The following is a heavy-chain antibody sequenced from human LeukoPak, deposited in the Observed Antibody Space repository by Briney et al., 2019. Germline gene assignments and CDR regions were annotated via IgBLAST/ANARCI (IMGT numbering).Heavy chain of an antibody. Sequence: GGSLRLSCAASGFTVSSNYMSWVRQAPGKGLEWVSVIYSGGSTYYADSVKGRFTISRDNSKNTLYLQMNSLRAEDTAVYYCARDRDDYYDSSGYYYGYWGQGTLVTVSS. CDR2: IYSGGST. D-gene: IGHD3-22*01. J-gene: IGHJ4*02. CDR1: GFTVSSNY. CDR3: ARDRDDYYDSSGYYYGY. V-gene: IGHV3-66*01.